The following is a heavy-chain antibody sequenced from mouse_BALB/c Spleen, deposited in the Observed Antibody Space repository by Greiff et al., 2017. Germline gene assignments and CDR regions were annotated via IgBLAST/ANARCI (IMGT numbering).Heavy chain of an antibody. Sequence: EVRLVESGGGLVKPGGSLKLSCAASGFTFSSYAMSWVRQSPEKRLAWVAEISSGGSYTYYPDTVTGRFTISRDNAKNTLYLEMSSLRSEDTAMYYSARAEDGYYGGFAYWGQGTLVTVSA. D-gene: IGHD2-3*01. J-gene: IGHJ3*01. CDR1: GFTFSSYA. CDR2: ISSGGSYT. V-gene: IGHV5-9-4*01. CDR3: ARAEDGYYGGFAY.